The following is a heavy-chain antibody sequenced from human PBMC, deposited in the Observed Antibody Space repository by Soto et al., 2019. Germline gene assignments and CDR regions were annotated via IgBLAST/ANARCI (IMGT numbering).Heavy chain of an antibody. V-gene: IGHV3-23*01. J-gene: IGHJ4*02. CDR3: AAGSTYYDILTGYPTPYYFDY. D-gene: IGHD3-9*01. Sequence: GSLRLSCAASGFTFSSYAMSWVRQAPGKGLEWVSAISGSGGSTYYADSVKGRFTISRDNSKNTLYLQMNSLRAEDTAVYYCAAGSTYYDILTGYPTPYYFDYWGQGTLVTVSS. CDR2: ISGSGGST. CDR1: GFTFSSYA.